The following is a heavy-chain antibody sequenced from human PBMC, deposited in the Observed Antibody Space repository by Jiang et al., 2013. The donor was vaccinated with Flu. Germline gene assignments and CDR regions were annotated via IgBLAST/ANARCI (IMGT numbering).Heavy chain of an antibody. V-gene: IGHV1-69*01. D-gene: IGHD2-2*02. J-gene: IGHJ6*02. CDR2: IIPIFGAP. Sequence: SGAEVKKPGSSMKVSCKASGGTFSTSAISWVRQAPGRGLEWMGGIIPIFGAPNYAQKFQGRVTITADESTTTAYMELRSLRSEDTAVYYCAVTYIVVETAAIPTNYYYYGMDVWGQGTTVTVSS. CDR1: GGTFSTSA. CDR3: AVTYIVVETAAIPTNYYYYGMDV.